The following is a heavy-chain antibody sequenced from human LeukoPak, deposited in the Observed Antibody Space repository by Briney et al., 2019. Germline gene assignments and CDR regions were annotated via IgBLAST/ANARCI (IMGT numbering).Heavy chain of an antibody. Sequence: ASVKVSCKASGYTFTSYYMHWVRQATGQGLEWMGWMNPNSGNTGYAQKLQGRVTMTTDTSTSTAYMELRSLRSDDTAVYYCARYGEYYDSSHYYFDYWGQGTLVTVSS. V-gene: IGHV1-8*02. CDR1: GYTFTSYY. CDR2: MNPNSGNT. J-gene: IGHJ4*02. CDR3: ARYGEYYDSSHYYFDY. D-gene: IGHD3-22*01.